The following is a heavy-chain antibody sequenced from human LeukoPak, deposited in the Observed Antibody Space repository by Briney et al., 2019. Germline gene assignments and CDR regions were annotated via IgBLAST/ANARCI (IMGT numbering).Heavy chain of an antibody. J-gene: IGHJ6*04. CDR2: ISYDGSNK. V-gene: IGHV3-30*18. Sequence: GRSLRLSCAASGFTFSSYGMHWVRQAPGKGLGWVAVISYDGSNKYYADSVKGRFTISRDNSKNTLYLQMNSLRAEDTAVYYCAKNLWFGELYNGMDVWGKGTTVTVSS. CDR1: GFTFSSYG. D-gene: IGHD3-10*01. CDR3: AKNLWFGELYNGMDV.